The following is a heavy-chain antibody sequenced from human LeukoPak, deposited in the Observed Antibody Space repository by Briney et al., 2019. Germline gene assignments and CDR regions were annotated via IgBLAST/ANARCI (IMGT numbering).Heavy chain of an antibody. J-gene: IGHJ6*02. CDR1: GYTLTSYA. Sequence: ASVKLSCKASGYTLTSYAMHCVRHAPGQRLEWRWCISASNGNTNYTQKIQGRVTMTTDTSTSTAYMELRSLRSDGTAVYYCARDLTEYSSSWTIYYDFYGMDVWGQGTTVTAS. V-gene: IGHV1-18*01. D-gene: IGHD6-13*01. CDR2: ISASNGNT. CDR3: ARDLTEYSSSWTIYYDFYGMDV.